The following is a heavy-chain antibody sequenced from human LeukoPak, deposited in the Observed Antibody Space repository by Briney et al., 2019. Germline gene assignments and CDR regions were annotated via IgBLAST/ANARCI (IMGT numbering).Heavy chain of an antibody. CDR1: RYSISSNYY. CDR3: ARSSGYMSY. J-gene: IGHJ4*02. Sequence: SETLSLTCTVSRYSISSNYYWGWIRQPPGKGLEWIGSIYHSGSTYYNPSLKSRVTISVDTSKSQFSLKLTSVTAADTAVYYCARSSGYMSYWGQGTLVTVSS. D-gene: IGHD3-22*01. V-gene: IGHV4-38-2*02. CDR2: IYHSGST.